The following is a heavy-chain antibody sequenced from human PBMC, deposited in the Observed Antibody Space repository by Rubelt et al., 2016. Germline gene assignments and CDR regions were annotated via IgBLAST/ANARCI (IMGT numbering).Heavy chain of an antibody. CDR3: ARDLDVRGEIDY. CDR2: ISGGST. V-gene: IGHV3-38-3*01. D-gene: IGHD3-16*01. Sequence: WVSSISGGSTYYADSRKGRFTISRDNSKNTLHLQMNSLRAEDTAVYYCARDLDVRGEIDYWGQGTLVTVSS. J-gene: IGHJ4*02.